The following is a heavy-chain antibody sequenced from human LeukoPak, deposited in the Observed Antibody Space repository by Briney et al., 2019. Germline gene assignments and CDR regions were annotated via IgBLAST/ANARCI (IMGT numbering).Heavy chain of an antibody. Sequence: PGGSLRLSCAASGFTFSSYEMNWVRQAPGKGLEWVSYISSSGSTIYYADSVKGRFTISRDNAKNSLYLQMNSLRAEDTAVYYCARDTNDYGGRFDYWGQGTLVTVSS. CDR1: GFTFSSYE. V-gene: IGHV3-48*03. D-gene: IGHD4-23*01. CDR2: ISSSGSTI. J-gene: IGHJ4*02. CDR3: ARDTNDYGGRFDY.